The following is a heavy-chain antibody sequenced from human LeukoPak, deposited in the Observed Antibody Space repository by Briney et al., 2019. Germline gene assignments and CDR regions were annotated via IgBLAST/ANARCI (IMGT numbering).Heavy chain of an antibody. CDR1: GFTFSSSW. J-gene: IGHJ4*02. D-gene: IGHD3-10*01. Sequence: RGSLRLSCAASGFTFSSSWMTWVRQAPGKGLEWVANINQDGSEKHYVDSLKGRFTISRDNAKNSLYLQMNTLRAEDTAVYYCARDRSTSGRQYWGQGTLVTVSS. CDR3: ARDRSTSGRQY. CDR2: INQDGSEK. V-gene: IGHV3-7*01.